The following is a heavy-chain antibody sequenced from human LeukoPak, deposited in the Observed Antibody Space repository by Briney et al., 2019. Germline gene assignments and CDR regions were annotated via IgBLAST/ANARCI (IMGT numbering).Heavy chain of an antibody. CDR2: ITGSGPYL. D-gene: IGHD3-10*01. J-gene: IGHJ4*02. CDR3: VRDVGAVRGEVYFDY. V-gene: IGHV3-21*06. Sequence: GSLRLSCAASGFTLSTFAMRWVRLSPGRGLEWVSSITGSGPYLLYADSVKHRFTIYRDNTKNLLNLELNRLRAEDTAMYFCVRDVGAVRGEVYFDYWGQGTLVTVSS. CDR1: GFTLSTFA.